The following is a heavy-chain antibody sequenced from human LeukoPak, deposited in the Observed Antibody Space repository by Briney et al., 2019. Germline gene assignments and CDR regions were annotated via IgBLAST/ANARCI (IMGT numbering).Heavy chain of an antibody. CDR2: ISGSGGST. V-gene: IGHV3-23*01. J-gene: IGHJ4*02. Sequence: GGSVRLSCAASGYTFSSYAMSWVRQAPGKGLEWVSAISGSGGSTYYADSVKGRFTISRDNSKNTLYLQMNSLRAEDTAVYYCARRSNPPGRIDHWGQGTLVTVSS. D-gene: IGHD1-14*01. CDR3: ARRSNPPGRIDH. CDR1: GYTFSSYA.